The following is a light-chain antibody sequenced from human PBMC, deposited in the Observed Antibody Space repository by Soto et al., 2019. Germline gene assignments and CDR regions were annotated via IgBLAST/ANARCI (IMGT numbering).Light chain of an antibody. CDR1: QSVSSSY. CDR3: QQYGSSPWT. CDR2: GAS. V-gene: IGKV3-20*01. Sequence: ELVLTQAPGTLSLSPGERATLSCRASQSVSSSYLAWYQQKPGQDPRLLIYGASSRYTGIPDRFSGSGSGPDFTLTISRLEPEDFAVYYCQQYGSSPWTFGQGTKVEIK. J-gene: IGKJ1*01.